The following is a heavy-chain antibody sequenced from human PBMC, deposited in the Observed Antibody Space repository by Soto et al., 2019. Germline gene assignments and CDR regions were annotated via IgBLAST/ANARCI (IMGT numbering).Heavy chain of an antibody. CDR2: ISGSGGST. V-gene: IGHV3-23*01. Sequence: VVSLISSCAASGFNFSSSRMILVRQAPGKGREWVSAISGSGGSTYYADSVKGRFTISRDNSKNTLYLQMKSLRAEDTAVYYCARVGAYFGEFDYFDYWGQGALVTVS. J-gene: IGHJ4*02. D-gene: IGHD3-10*01. CDR1: GFNFSSSR. CDR3: ARVGAYFGEFDYFDY.